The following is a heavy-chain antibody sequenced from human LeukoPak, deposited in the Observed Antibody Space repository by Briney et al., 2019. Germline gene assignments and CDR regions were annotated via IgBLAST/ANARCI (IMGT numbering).Heavy chain of an antibody. J-gene: IGHJ3*02. Sequence: ASVKVSCKASGYTFTSNYIHWVRQAPGQGLEWMGIINPSGGSTSYAQKFQGRVTMTRDTSTSTVYMELNSLRSEDTAVYYCARVLGGDYATSEAFDIWGQGTMVTVSS. CDR3: ARVLGGDYATSEAFDI. V-gene: IGHV1-46*01. CDR2: INPSGGST. D-gene: IGHD4-17*01. CDR1: GYTFTSNY.